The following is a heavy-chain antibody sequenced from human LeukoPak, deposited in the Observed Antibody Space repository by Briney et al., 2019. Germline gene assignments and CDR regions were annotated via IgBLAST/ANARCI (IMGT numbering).Heavy chain of an antibody. CDR3: ARDLSD. V-gene: IGHV1-2*02. Sequence: GASVKVSCKASSYTFTNYAFTWVRQAPGQGLEWMGWINPNSGGTNYAQKFQGRVTMTRDTSISTAYLELSRLRSDDTAVYYCARDLSDWGQGTLVTVSS. CDR2: INPNSGGT. J-gene: IGHJ4*02. CDR1: SYTFTNYA.